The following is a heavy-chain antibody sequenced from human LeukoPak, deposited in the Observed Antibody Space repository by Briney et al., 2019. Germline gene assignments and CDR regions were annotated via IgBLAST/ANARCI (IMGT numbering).Heavy chain of an antibody. CDR1: GLTFSSYA. D-gene: IGHD3-22*01. CDR3: ARLNIGYYDGSGYYDDY. Sequence: GGSLRLSCAASGLTFSSYAMSWVRQAPGEGLEWVSGISGGGGRTYYADSVKGRFTISRDNFKNTLYLQMNSLRADDTAVYYCARLNIGYYDGSGYYDDYWGQGALVTVSS. CDR2: ISGGGGRT. V-gene: IGHV3-23*01. J-gene: IGHJ4*02.